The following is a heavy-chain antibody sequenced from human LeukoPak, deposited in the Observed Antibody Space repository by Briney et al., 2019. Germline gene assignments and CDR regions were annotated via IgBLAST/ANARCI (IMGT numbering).Heavy chain of an antibody. V-gene: IGHV3-66*01. J-gene: IGHJ4*02. D-gene: IGHD4-17*01. CDR2: IYSGGSK. Sequence: GGSLRLSCTASGFTFSSYSMNWVRQAPGKGLEWVSVIYSGGSKYYADSVKGRFTISRDNSKNTLYLQMNSLRAEDTAVYYCARVTPRSVFYGDYDYWGQGTLVTVSS. CDR3: ARVTPRSVFYGDYDY. CDR1: GFTFSSYS.